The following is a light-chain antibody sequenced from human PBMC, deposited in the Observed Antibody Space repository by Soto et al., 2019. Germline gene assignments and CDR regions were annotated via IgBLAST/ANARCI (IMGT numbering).Light chain of an antibody. CDR3: QQYDNLPLT. Sequence: DIQMTQSPSSLSASVGERVTITCQASQDISTYLNLYQQKPGKAPKLLIYDASNLETGVPSRFSGSGSGTDFTFTISSLQPEDIATYYCQQYDNLPLTFGGGTKVEIK. CDR2: DAS. J-gene: IGKJ4*01. V-gene: IGKV1-33*01. CDR1: QDISTY.